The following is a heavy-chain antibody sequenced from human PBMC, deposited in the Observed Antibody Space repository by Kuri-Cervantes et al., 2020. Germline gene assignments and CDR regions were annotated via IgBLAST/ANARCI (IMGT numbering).Heavy chain of an antibody. V-gene: IGHV3-33*08. CDR3: ARVPGGGGEHYYYYYGMDV. J-gene: IGHJ6*02. CDR2: IWYDGSNK. Sequence: GESLKISCAASGFTFSSYGMHWVRQAPGKGLEWVAVIWYDGSNKYYADSVKGRFTISRDNAKNSLYLQMNSLRDEDTAVYYCARVPGGGGEHYYYYYGMDVWGRGTTVTVSS. CDR1: GFTFSSYG. D-gene: IGHD2-21*01.